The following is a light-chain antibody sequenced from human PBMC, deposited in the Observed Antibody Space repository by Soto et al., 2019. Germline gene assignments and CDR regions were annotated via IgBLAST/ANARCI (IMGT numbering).Light chain of an antibody. J-gene: IGKJ2*01. CDR1: QSISRY. Sequence: DIQMTQSPSSLSASVRDRVTITCRASQSISRYLNWYQQKPGKAPKLLIYAASSLQSGVPSRFSGSGSGTDFTLTISSLQPEDSATYYCQQSYSTPRLFTFGQGTNLEI. CDR3: QQSYSTPRLFT. V-gene: IGKV1-39*01. CDR2: AAS.